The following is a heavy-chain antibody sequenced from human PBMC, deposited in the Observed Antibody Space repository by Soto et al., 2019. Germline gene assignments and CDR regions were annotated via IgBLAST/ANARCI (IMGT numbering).Heavy chain of an antibody. D-gene: IGHD6-6*01. CDR1: GYTFTSYD. J-gene: IGHJ4*02. V-gene: IGHV1-8*01. Sequence: QVQLVQSGAEVKKPGASVKVSCKASGYTFTSYDINWVRQATGQGLEWMGWMNPNSGNTGYAQKVQGRVARXMNXSXTTAYKELSSLRTEDTAVYYCARGQVHGYSSSSLDYWGQGTLVTVSS. CDR2: MNPNSGNT. CDR3: ARGQVHGYSSSSLDY.